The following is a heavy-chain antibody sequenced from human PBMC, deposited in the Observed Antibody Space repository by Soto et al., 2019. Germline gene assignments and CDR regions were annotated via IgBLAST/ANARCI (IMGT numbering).Heavy chain of an antibody. CDR1: GGSFSGYY. CDR3: AIGRYRQTSSRYSWFDP. CDR2: INHSGST. V-gene: IGHV4-34*01. Sequence: SETLSLTCAVYGGSFSGYYWSWIRQPPGKGLECIGEINHSGSTNYNPSLKSRVTISVDTSKNQFSLKLSSVTAADTAVYYFAIGRYRQTSSRYSWFDPWGQGTLVTV. J-gene: IGHJ5*02. D-gene: IGHD6-13*01.